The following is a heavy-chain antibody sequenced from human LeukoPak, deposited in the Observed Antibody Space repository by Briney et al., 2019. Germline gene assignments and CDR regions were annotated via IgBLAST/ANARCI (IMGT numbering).Heavy chain of an antibody. D-gene: IGHD6-13*01. Sequence: SETLSLTCAVYGGSFSVYYWSWIRQPPGKGLEWIGEINHSGSTNYNPSLKSRVTISVDTSKNQFSLKLSSVTAADTAVYYCARGRLAAAGTYYYYGMDVWGQGTTVTVSS. CDR1: GGSFSVYY. CDR2: INHSGST. CDR3: ARGRLAAAGTYYYYGMDV. J-gene: IGHJ6*02. V-gene: IGHV4-34*01.